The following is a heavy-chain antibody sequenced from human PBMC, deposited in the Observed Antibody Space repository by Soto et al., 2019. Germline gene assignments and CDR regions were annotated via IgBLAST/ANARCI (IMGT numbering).Heavy chain of an antibody. CDR1: GYTFTGYY. CDR3: ARGIAAAADDGWFDP. Sequence: ASVKVSCKASGYTFTGYYMHWVGQAPGQGLEWMGWINPNSGGTNYAQKFQGWVTMTRDTSISTAYMELSRLRSDDTAVYYCARGIAAAADDGWFDPWGQGTLVTVSS. D-gene: IGHD6-13*01. CDR2: INPNSGGT. V-gene: IGHV1-2*04. J-gene: IGHJ5*02.